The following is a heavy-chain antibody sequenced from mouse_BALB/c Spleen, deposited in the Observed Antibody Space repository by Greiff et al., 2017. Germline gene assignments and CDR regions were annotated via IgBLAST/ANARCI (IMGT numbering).Heavy chain of an antibody. Sequence: EVQLQESGPELVKPGASVKISCKASGYTFTDYNMHWVKQSHGKSLEWIGYIYPYNGGTGYNQKFKSKATLTVDNSSSTAYMELRSLTSEDSAVYYCARRNEGYAMDYWGQGTSVTVSS. CDR1: GYTFTDYN. CDR2: IYPYNGGT. J-gene: IGHJ4*01. CDR3: ARRNEGYAMDY. V-gene: IGHV1S29*02.